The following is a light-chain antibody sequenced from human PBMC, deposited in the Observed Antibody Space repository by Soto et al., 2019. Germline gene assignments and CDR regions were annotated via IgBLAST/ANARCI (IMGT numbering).Light chain of an antibody. V-gene: IGLV2-14*01. CDR1: SSDVGFYNY. CDR2: DVT. J-gene: IGLJ1*01. CDR3: SSNTRSSTLI. Sequence: QSALTQPASVSGSPGQSITISCSGTSSDVGFYNYVSWYQQHPGKAPKLMIYDVTNRPSGASNRFSGSKSGNTASLTISGLQAEDEADYFCSSNTRSSTLIFGTGTKLTVL.